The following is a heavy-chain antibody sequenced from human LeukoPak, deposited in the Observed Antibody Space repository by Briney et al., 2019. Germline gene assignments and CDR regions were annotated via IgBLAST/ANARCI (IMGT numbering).Heavy chain of an antibody. CDR1: GCTLTNYY. CDR3: ARVSSNWYYDY. J-gene: IGHJ4*02. V-gene: IGHV1-46*01. Sequence: ASVKVSCKASGCTLTNYYMDWVRQAPGQGLEWMGIINPSGGSTSYAQNFQGRITMTRDTSTSTVYMELSSLRSEDTAVYFCARVSSNWYYDYWGQGTLVTVSS. CDR2: INPSGGST. D-gene: IGHD6-13*01.